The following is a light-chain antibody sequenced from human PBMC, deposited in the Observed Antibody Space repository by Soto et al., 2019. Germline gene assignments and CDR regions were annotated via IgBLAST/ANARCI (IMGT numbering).Light chain of an antibody. J-gene: IGLJ1*01. CDR2: EVS. V-gene: IGLV2-14*01. CDR1: SSDVGGYDY. CDR3: SSYSISTAYL. Sequence: QSSMTHPASVSGSPGQSITISCTGTSSDVGGYDYVSWYQIHPGKAPKLMVFEVSYRPSGVSYRFSGSKSGNTASLTISGLQAEDEADYFCSSYSISTAYLFGTGTKVTVL.